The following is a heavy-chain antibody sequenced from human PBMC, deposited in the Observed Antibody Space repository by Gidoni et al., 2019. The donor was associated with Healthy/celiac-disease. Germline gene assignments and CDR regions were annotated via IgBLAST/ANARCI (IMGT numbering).Heavy chain of an antibody. J-gene: IGHJ1*01. V-gene: IGHV3-23*01. D-gene: IGHD1-26*01. CDR2: ISGSGGST. CDR1: GFTFSSYA. CDR3: AKGAMEGATTEYFQH. Sequence: EVQLLASGGGLVQTGGSLRLSWAVSGFTFSSYAMSWVRQAPGKGLEWVSAISGSGGSTYYADSVKGRFTISRDNSKNTLYLQMNSLRAEDTAVYYCAKGAMEGATTEYFQHWGQGTLVTVSS.